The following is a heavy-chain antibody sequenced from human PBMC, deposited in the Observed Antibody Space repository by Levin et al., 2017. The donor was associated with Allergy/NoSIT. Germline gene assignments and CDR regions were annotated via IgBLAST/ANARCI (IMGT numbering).Heavy chain of an antibody. CDR1: GFTFSSYG. J-gene: IGHJ4*02. CDR3: AKDGGYSGSYSSPPGY. V-gene: IGHV3-30*18. CDR2: ISYDGSNK. D-gene: IGHD1-26*01. Sequence: SCAASGFTFSSYGMHWVRQAPGKGLEWVAVISYDGSNKYYADSVKGRFTISRDNSKNTLYLQMNSLRAEDTAVYYCAKDGGYSGSYSSPPGYWGQGTLVTVSS.